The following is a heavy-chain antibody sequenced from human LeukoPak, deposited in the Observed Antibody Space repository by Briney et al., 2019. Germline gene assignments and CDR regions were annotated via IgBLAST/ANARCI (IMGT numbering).Heavy chain of an antibody. CDR2: LFAGGDV. CDR3: ARVSFYAFDT. Sequence: GGSLRLSCAASGFSVSNHYVSWVRQAPGQGLEWVSILFAGGDVYYADSVKGRFTISRDNVKNMVFLQMNRLTGEDTALYYCARVSFYAFDTWGQETRVTVSS. CDR1: GFSVSNHY. J-gene: IGHJ3*02. D-gene: IGHD2/OR15-2a*01. V-gene: IGHV3-53*01.